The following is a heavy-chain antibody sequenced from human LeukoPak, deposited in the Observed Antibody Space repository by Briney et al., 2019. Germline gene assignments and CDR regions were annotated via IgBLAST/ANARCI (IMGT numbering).Heavy chain of an antibody. J-gene: IGHJ6*02. V-gene: IGHV1-2*02. Sequence: ASVKVSCKASGYTFTGYYMHWVRQAPGQGLEWMGWINPNSGGTNYAQKFQGRVTMTRDTSISTAYMELSRLRSDDTAVYCCARVRAHPKYCSGGSCYYAYYYYGMDVWGQGTTVTVSS. CDR3: ARVRAHPKYCSGGSCYYAYYYYGMDV. CDR2: INPNSGGT. CDR1: GYTFTGYY. D-gene: IGHD2-15*01.